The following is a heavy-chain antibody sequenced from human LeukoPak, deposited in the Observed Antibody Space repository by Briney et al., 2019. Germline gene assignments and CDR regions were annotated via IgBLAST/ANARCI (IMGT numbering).Heavy chain of an antibody. CDR3: ARGDSSGSQDAFDI. CDR1: GYTFTGYY. CDR2: INPNSGGT. Sequence: ASVKVSCKASGYTFTGYYMHWVRQAPEQGLEWMGRINPNSGGTNYAQKFQGRVTMTWDTSISTAYMELSRLRSDDTAVYYCARGDSSGSQDAFDIWGQGTMVTVSS. D-gene: IGHD3-22*01. J-gene: IGHJ3*02. V-gene: IGHV1-2*06.